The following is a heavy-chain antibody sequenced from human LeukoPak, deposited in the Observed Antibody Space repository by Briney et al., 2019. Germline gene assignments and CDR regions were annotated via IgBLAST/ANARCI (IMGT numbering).Heavy chain of an antibody. Sequence: QSGGSLRLSCAASGFTVSSNYMSWVRQAPGKGLEWVANIKQDGSEKYYVDSVKGRFTISRDNAKNSLYLQMNSLRAEDTAVYYCARVFYDILTGYYTEEYFQHWGQGTLVTVSS. J-gene: IGHJ1*01. V-gene: IGHV3-7*01. CDR3: ARVFYDILTGYYTEEYFQH. CDR2: IKQDGSEK. D-gene: IGHD3-9*01. CDR1: GFTVSSNY.